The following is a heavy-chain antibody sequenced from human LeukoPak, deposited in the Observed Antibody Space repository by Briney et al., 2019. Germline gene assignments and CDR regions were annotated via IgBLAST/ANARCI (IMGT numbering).Heavy chain of an antibody. CDR3: ATADRGAFDI. Sequence: GGSLRLSCAVSGFTFSWYSMNWVRQAPGKGLEWLSYITRSSSIIYYADSVKGRFTISRDNAKNSLYLQMNSLRVDDTAVYYCATADRGAFDIWGQGTMVIVSS. CDR1: GFTFSWYS. J-gene: IGHJ3*02. CDR2: ITRSSSII. V-gene: IGHV3-48*01.